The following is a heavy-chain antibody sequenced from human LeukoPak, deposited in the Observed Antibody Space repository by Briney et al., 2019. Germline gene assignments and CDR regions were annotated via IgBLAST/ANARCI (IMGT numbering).Heavy chain of an antibody. CDR2: ISYDGSNK. V-gene: IGHV3-30*18. D-gene: IGHD2-2*03. J-gene: IGHJ6*02. CDR3: AKDTKQMDIVVVPAAKAYYYYGMDV. CDR1: GFTFSSYG. Sequence: GALRLSCAASGFTFSSYGMHWVRQAPGKGLEWVAVISYDGSNKYYADSVKGRFTISRDNSKNTLYLQMNSLRAEDTAVYYCAKDTKQMDIVVVPAAKAYYYYGMDVWGQGTTVTVSS.